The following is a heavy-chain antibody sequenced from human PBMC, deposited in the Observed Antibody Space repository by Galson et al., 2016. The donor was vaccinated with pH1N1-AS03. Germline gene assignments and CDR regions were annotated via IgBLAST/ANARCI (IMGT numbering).Heavy chain of an antibody. J-gene: IGHJ6*02. Sequence: SVRLSCAASGVIFSSDWMHWVRQVPGQGLVWVSRIIRDGSSISYADDVQGRVTTSRDNAKNTRYLQMNSLRAEDTAVYHCAGAMYTSGWYGMDVWGQGTTVTVSS. V-gene: IGHV3-74*01. CDR1: GVIFSSDW. CDR3: AGAMYTSGWYGMDV. CDR2: IIRDGSSI. D-gene: IGHD6-19*01.